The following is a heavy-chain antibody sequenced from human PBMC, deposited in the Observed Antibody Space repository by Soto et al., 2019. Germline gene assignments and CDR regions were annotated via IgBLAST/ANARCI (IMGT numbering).Heavy chain of an antibody. CDR3: ARDPMGKSAAGAPRYGMDV. Sequence: SVKVSCKASGGTFSSYAISWVRQAPGQGLEWMGGIIPIFGTANYAQKFQGRVTITADESTSTAYMELSSLRSEDTAVYYCARDPMGKSAAGAPRYGMDVCGQGPTVTVSS. CDR1: GGTFSSYA. D-gene: IGHD6-25*01. J-gene: IGHJ6*02. CDR2: IIPIFGTA. V-gene: IGHV1-69*13.